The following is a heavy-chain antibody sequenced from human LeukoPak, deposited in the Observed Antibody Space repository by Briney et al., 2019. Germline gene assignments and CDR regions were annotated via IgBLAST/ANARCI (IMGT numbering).Heavy chain of an antibody. J-gene: IGHJ6*03. CDR2: IWYDGSSK. V-gene: IGHV3-33*06. CDR3: AKSSSSLVAYYYYMDV. Sequence: GGSLRLSCAASGFIVSGNYLNWVRQAPGKGPEWVAVIWYDGSSKYYAESVKGRFTISRDNSKNTLYLLMDSLRAEDTALYYCAKSSSSLVAYYYYMDVWGKGTTVAVSS. CDR1: GFIVSGNY.